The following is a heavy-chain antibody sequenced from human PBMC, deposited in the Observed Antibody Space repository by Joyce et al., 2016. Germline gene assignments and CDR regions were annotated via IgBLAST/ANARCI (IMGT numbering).Heavy chain of an antibody. CDR2: IYYTGST. D-gene: IGHD2/OR15-2a*01. J-gene: IGHJ5*02. Sequence: QVQLQESGPGLVKPSQTLSLTCTVSGGPINRGDYYWGWLRQPPGKGLEWIGYIYYTGSTYYNPSLKSRVTISVDTSKNQFSLELTSVTAADTAVYYCVRDQAYFLVPTPLRRWFDPWGQGTLVTVSS. CDR3: VRDQAYFLVPTPLRRWFDP. V-gene: IGHV4-30-4*01. CDR1: GGPINRGDYY.